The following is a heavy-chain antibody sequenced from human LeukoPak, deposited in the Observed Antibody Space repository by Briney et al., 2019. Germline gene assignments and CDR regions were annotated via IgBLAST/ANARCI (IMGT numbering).Heavy chain of an antibody. J-gene: IGHJ3*02. Sequence: GGTLRLSCAVSGFSFSSCWMHWGCLPPEKGLVVDSRNNSGGSSTTYADSVRGRFTISRDNAKNSLFLQMNSERAQDTGVLCCARVQDGYNLGAFDIWGRGTMVTVSS. V-gene: IGHV3-74*01. CDR3: ARVQDGYNLGAFDI. D-gene: IGHD5-24*01. CDR1: GFSFSSCW. CDR2: NNSGGSST.